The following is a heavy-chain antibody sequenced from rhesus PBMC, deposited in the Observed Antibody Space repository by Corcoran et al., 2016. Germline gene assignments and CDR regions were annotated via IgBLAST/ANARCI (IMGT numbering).Heavy chain of an antibody. Sequence: QVQLQQWGEGLVKPSETLSLTCAVYGGSISGYYYWSWIRQPPGKGLEWIGYIYGNSASTNYNPSLKKRVTISKDTSKNQFSLKLSSVTAADTAVYYCARGKGLFDYWGQGVLVTVSS. D-gene: IGHD3-28*01. CDR2: IYGNSAST. V-gene: IGHV4-73*01. CDR1: GGSISGYYY. J-gene: IGHJ4*01. CDR3: ARGKGLFDY.